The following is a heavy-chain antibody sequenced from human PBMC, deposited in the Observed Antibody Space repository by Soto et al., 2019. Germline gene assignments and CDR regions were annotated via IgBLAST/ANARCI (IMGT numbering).Heavy chain of an antibody. J-gene: IGHJ4*02. V-gene: IGHV4-4*07. CDR2: IYSSGAT. CDR1: GGSISGFY. Sequence: SETLSLTCAVAGGSISGFYWSWVRQPAGKGLEWIGRIYSSGATKYNPSLRNRVTMSVDTSTDQYSLNLASMTAADTAVYFCARGPFCGNDCYFDVWGQGTQVTVSS. D-gene: IGHD2-21*02. CDR3: ARGPFCGNDCYFDV.